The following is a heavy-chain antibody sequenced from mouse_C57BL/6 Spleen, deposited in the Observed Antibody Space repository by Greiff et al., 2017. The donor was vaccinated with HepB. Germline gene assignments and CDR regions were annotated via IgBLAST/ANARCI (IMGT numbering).Heavy chain of an antibody. Sequence: EVQLQQSGPELVKPGASVKMSCKASGYTFTDYNMHWVKQSPGKGLEWIGYINPNNGGTSYNQKFKGKATLTVNTSSSTAYMELRSLTSEDSAVYYCARDYYGSSYGGYFDVWGTGTTVTVSS. CDR1: GYTFTDYN. D-gene: IGHD1-1*01. V-gene: IGHV1-22*01. CDR3: ARDYYGSSYGGYFDV. J-gene: IGHJ1*03. CDR2: INPNNGGT.